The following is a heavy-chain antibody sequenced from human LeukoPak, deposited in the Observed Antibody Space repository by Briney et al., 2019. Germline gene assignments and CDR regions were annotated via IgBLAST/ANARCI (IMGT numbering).Heavy chain of an antibody. J-gene: IGHJ4*02. CDR2: ISAYNGNT. CDR3: AREPPSNYDILTGYWTSTPFDY. V-gene: IGHV1-18*01. Sequence: ASVKVSCKASGYTFTSYGISWVRQAPGQGLEWMGWISAYNGNTNYAQKLQGRVTMTTDTSTSTAYMELRSLRSDDTAVYYCAREPPSNYDILTGYWTSTPFDYWGQGTLVTVSS. D-gene: IGHD3-9*01. CDR1: GYTFTSYG.